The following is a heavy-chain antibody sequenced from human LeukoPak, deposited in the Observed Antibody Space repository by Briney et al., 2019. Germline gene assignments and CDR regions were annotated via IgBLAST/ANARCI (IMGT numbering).Heavy chain of an antibody. V-gene: IGHV3-30*04. CDR1: GFTFSSYA. Sequence: GGSLRLSCAASGFTFSSYAMHWVRQAPGKGLEWVAVISYDGSNNYYADSPKGGFTFSRNNSKNTLYLQMNSLRAEDTAVYYCARGRHYYDSSGYSPLDYWGQGTLVTVSS. CDR2: ISYDGSNN. CDR3: ARGRHYYDSSGYSPLDY. D-gene: IGHD3-22*01. J-gene: IGHJ4*02.